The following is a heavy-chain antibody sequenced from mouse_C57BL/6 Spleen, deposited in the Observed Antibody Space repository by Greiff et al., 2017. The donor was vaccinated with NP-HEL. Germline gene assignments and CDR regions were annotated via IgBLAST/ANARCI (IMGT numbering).Heavy chain of an antibody. V-gene: IGHV1-64*01. D-gene: IGHD1-1*01. CDR1: GYTFTSYW. CDR3: ARDWYYGSSYY. CDR2: IHPNSGST. J-gene: IGHJ2*01. Sequence: QVQLQQPGAELVKPGASVKLSCKASGYTFTSYWMHWVKQRPGQGLEWIGMIHPNSGSTNYNEKFKSKATLTVDKSSSTAYMQLSSLTSEDSAVYYCARDWYYGSSYYWGQGTTLTVSS.